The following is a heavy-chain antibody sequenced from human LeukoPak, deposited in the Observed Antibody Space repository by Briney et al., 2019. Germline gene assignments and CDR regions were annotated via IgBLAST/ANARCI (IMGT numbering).Heavy chain of an antibody. J-gene: IGHJ3*02. CDR3: ARRGSRKYCSSTSCNAFDI. CDR2: INHSGST. Sequence: SETLSLTCAVYGGSFSGYYWSWIRQPPGKGLEWIGEINHSGSTIYNPSLKSRVTISVDTSKNQFSLKLSSVTAADTAVYYCARRGSRKYCSSTSCNAFDIWGQGTMVIVSS. D-gene: IGHD2-2*01. CDR1: GGSFSGYY. V-gene: IGHV4-34*01.